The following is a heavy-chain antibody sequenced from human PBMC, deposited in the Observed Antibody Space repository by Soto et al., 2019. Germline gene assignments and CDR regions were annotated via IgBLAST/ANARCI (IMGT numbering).Heavy chain of an antibody. CDR1: GFSLSTSGVG. Sequence: QITLKESGPSLVKPTQTLTLTCTFSGFSLSTSGVGVGWIRQPPGKALEWLALIYWDDDKRYSPSLKSRLTITKDPTNIHVVLTTTNIVPMDTATYYCAHVLSVAADIDDALDLWGKGTMATVSS. V-gene: IGHV2-5*02. CDR2: IYWDDDK. D-gene: IGHD6-6*01. J-gene: IGHJ3*01. CDR3: AHVLSVAADIDDALDL.